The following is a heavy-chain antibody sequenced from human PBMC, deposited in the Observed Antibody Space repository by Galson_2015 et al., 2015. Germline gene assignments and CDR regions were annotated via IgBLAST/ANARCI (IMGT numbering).Heavy chain of an antibody. Sequence: SLRLSCAASGFTFSNAWMSWVRRAPGKGLEWGGRIKSKTDGGTTDYAAPVKGRFTISRDDSKNTLYLQLNSLKTEDTAVYYCTTEREVESSGYYWTASAPPPYFDLSGRSTLVPVSS. J-gene: IGHJ2*01. D-gene: IGHD3-22*01. CDR1: GFTFSNAW. CDR3: TTEREVESSGYYWTASAPPPYFDL. CDR2: IKSKTDGGTT. V-gene: IGHV3-15*01.